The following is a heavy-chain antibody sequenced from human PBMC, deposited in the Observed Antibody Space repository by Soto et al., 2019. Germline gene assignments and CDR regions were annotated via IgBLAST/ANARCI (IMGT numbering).Heavy chain of an antibody. CDR3: ARGPYPGDYGGMYYYYGMDV. CDR1: GFTVSSNY. CDR2: IYSGGST. Sequence: GGSLRLSCAASGFTVSSNYMSWVRQAPGKGLEWVSVIYSGGSTYYADSVKGRFTISRDNSKNTLYLQMNSLRAEDTAVYYCARGPYPGDYGGMYYYYGMDVWGQGTTVTVSS. D-gene: IGHD4-17*01. J-gene: IGHJ6*02. V-gene: IGHV3-53*01.